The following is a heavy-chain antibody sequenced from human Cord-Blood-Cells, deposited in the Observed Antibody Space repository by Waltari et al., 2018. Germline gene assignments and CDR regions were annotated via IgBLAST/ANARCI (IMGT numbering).Heavy chain of an antibody. Sequence: EVQLVESGGGLVQPGRSLRLSCAASGFTFDDYAMHWVRQAPGKGLEWVSGISWNSGSIGYADSVKGRFTIYRDNAKNSLYLQMNSLRAEDTALYYCASGYCSSTSCPMKDYWGQGTLVTVSS. CDR3: ASGYCSSTSCPMKDY. D-gene: IGHD2-2*01. CDR2: ISWNSGSI. CDR1: GFTFDDYA. V-gene: IGHV3-9*01. J-gene: IGHJ4*02.